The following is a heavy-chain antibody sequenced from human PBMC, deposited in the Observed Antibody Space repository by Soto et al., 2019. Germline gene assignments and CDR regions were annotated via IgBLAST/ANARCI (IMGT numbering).Heavy chain of an antibody. J-gene: IGHJ6*03. CDR2: IYYSGST. D-gene: IGHD4-17*01. V-gene: IGHV4-59*01. CDR3: ARFTTVTTVDYYYYYMDV. CDR1: GGSISSDY. Sequence: QVQLQESGPGLVKPSETLSLTCTVSGGSISSDYWSWIRQPPGKGLEWIGYIYYSGSTNYNPSLKSRVTISVDTSKNQFSLKLSSVTAADTAVYYCARFTTVTTVDYYYYYMDVWGKGTTVTVSS.